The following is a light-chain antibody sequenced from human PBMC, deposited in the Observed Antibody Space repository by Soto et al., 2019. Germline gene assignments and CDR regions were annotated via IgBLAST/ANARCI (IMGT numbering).Light chain of an antibody. Sequence: QSVLTQPASVSGSHGQSITISCTGTSSDVGSYNLVSWYQQHPGKAPKLMIYEVSKRPSGVSNRFSGSKSGNTASLTISGLQAEDEADYYCCSYAGSSTYVFGTGTKVTV. CDR2: EVS. CDR1: SSDVGSYNL. V-gene: IGLV2-23*02. J-gene: IGLJ1*01. CDR3: CSYAGSSTYV.